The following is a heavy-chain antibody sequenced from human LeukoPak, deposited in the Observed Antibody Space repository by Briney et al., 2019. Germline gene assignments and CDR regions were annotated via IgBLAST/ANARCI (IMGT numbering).Heavy chain of an antibody. CDR3: ARHYDYVWGSYYFDY. J-gene: IGHJ4*02. Sequence: SETLSLTCTVSGGSISSYYWSWIRQPPGKGLEWIGYIYYSGSTNYNPSLKSRVTMSVDTSKNQFSLKLSSVTAADTAVYYCARHYDYVWGSYYFDYWGQGTLVTVSS. CDR2: IYYSGST. D-gene: IGHD3-16*01. CDR1: GGSISSYY. V-gene: IGHV4-59*08.